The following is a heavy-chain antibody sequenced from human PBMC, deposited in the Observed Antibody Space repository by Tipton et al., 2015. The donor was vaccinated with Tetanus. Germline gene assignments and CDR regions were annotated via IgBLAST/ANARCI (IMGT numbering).Heavy chain of an antibody. J-gene: IGHJ4*02. CDR2: ISGSSNYI. CDR3: ARVHTPGLLGRYPLDY. V-gene: IGHV3-21*01. D-gene: IGHD2-21*02. CDR1: VFTFLSYL. Sequence: SLLLSCSASVFTFLSYLLPFFLPSPFPFLSFFSSISGSSNYINYADSVKGRFTISRANAKNSLYLQMNSLRADDTGVYFCARVHTPGLLGRYPLDYWGQGTLVTVSS.